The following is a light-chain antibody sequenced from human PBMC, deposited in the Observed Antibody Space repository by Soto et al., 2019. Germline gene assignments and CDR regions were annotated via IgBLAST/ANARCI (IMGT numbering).Light chain of an antibody. CDR3: QRYGGSLYT. Sequence: EIVLTQSPGTLSLSPGERATLSCRATQSVSSSYIAWYQQKPGQAPRLLIYGASSRATGIPDRFSGSGSGTDFTLTISRLGPEDFAVYYCQRYGGSLYTFGQGTKLELK. V-gene: IGKV3-20*01. CDR1: QSVSSSY. CDR2: GAS. J-gene: IGKJ2*01.